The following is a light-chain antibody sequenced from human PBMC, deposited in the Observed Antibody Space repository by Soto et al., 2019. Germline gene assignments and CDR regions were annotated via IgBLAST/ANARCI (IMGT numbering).Light chain of an antibody. Sequence: DIQMTQSPSTLYASVGDTITITCRASQNISKCLAWYQHQPAKAPKLLIYKASSLHSGVPSRFSGSGSGTEFTLTISGLQADDFAIYYCQQYNTYSPWTFGQGTRVDIK. CDR1: QNISKC. V-gene: IGKV1-5*03. J-gene: IGKJ1*01. CDR2: KAS. CDR3: QQYNTYSPWT.